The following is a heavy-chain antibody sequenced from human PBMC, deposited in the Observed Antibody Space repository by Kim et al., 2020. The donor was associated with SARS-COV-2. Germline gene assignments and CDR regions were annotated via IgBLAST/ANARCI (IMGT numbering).Heavy chain of an antibody. CDR3: ARAEQQLVRDY. Sequence: SHPPRTSRVDISVDTAKNQFYLKLSSVTAADTAVYYCARAEQQLVRDYWGQGTLVTVSS. V-gene: IGHV4-30-2*04. D-gene: IGHD6-13*01. J-gene: IGHJ4*02.